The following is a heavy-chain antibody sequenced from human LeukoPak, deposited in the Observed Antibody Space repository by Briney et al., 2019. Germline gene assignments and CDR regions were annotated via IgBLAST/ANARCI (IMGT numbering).Heavy chain of an antibody. CDR2: INSDTGGI. J-gene: IGHJ4*02. CDR3: AREGGHGYNFPDFDF. Sequence: ASVKVSCKTSGYTFITYYTHWLRQAPGQGLEWMGRINSDTGGINYAQNLHGRVTMARDTSISTAYMDLNSLMSDDTAVYYCAREGGHGYNFPDFDFWGQGTLVTVSS. CDR1: GYTFITYY. V-gene: IGHV1-2*06. D-gene: IGHD5-24*01.